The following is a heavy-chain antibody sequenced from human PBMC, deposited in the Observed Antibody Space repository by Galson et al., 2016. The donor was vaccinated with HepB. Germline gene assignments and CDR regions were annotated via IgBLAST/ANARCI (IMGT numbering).Heavy chain of an antibody. CDR1: GFTFSSSG. CDR2: ISRSSSHI. Sequence: SLRLSCTASGFTFSSSGMNWVRQAPGKGLEWVSSISRSSSHIYYVDSVKGRFTIPRDNAKNTLYLQMTSLRVEDTAVYYCVRENSGRGLAPIDSWGQGSRVTVSS. V-gene: IGHV3-21*01. J-gene: IGHJ4*02. D-gene: IGHD1-26*01. CDR3: VRENSGRGLAPIDS.